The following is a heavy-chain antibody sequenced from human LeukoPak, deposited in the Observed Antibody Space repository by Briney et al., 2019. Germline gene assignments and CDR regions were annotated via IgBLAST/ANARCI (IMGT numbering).Heavy chain of an antibody. V-gene: IGHV4-39*07. CDR2: IYYSGST. CDR3: ARVRGETTADY. Sequence: PSETLSLTCTVSGGSVSSSTYYWVWIRQPPGKGLEWIGNIYYSGSTYYNPSLKSRVTISVDTSKNQFSLNLNSVTAADTAVYYCARVRGETTADYWGQGTLVTVSS. CDR1: GGSVSSSTYY. D-gene: IGHD4-17*01. J-gene: IGHJ4*02.